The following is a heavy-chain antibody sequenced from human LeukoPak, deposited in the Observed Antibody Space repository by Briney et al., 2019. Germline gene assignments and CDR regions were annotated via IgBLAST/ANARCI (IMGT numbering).Heavy chain of an antibody. CDR1: GYTFVNYG. D-gene: IGHD3-3*01. CDR3: ARVGLRFLDRSDP. Sequence: ASVKVSCKASGYTFVNYGISWVRQAPGQGLEWMGWISTYNGNKNSAQKFQGRVTMTTDTSTTTAYLEVRRLRPDDTAVYYCARVGLRFLDRSDPWGQGTLVTVSS. V-gene: IGHV1-18*01. J-gene: IGHJ5*02. CDR2: ISTYNGNK.